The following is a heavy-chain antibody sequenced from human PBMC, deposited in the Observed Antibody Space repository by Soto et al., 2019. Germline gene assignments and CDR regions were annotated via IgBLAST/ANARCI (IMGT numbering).Heavy chain of an antibody. V-gene: IGHV2-5*01. Sequence: QITLKESGPTLVKPTQTLTLTCTYSGFSLRTTGVGVGWIRQPPGKALEWLGIIYWNDDKRYSPSLKNRFTLTSDISKSQVVLTMTNMDPVVTATYYCAHTWGLPFDYWGQGTLVIVSS. D-gene: IGHD3-16*01. CDR1: GFSLRTTGVG. J-gene: IGHJ4*02. CDR2: IYWNDDK. CDR3: AHTWGLPFDY.